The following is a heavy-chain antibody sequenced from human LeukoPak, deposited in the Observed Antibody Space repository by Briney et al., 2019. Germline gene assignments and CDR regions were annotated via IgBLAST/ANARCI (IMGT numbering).Heavy chain of an antibody. CDR3: ARDLSGSYTEFDY. J-gene: IGHJ4*02. D-gene: IGHD1-26*01. CDR1: GYTFTDNY. CDR2: INPNSGGT. V-gene: IGHV1-2*02. Sequence: ASVKVSCKASGYTFTDNYMHWVRQAPGQGLEWMGWINPNSGGTNYAQKFQGRVTMTRDTSISTAYMGLSRLKSDDTAVYYCARDLSGSYTEFDYWGQGTLVTVSS.